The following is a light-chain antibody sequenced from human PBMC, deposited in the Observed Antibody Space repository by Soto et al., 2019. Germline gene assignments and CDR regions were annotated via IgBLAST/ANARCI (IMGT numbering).Light chain of an antibody. CDR1: QSVSSN. CDR2: GAS. V-gene: IGKV3-15*01. Sequence: IVMTHSPSTLSVSPGDRATLYCRASQSVSSNLAWYQQKPGQAPRLLIYGASTRATGIPARFSGSGSGTEFTLTISSLQSEDFAVYYCQQYNNWPQTFGQGTKVDI. J-gene: IGKJ1*01. CDR3: QQYNNWPQT.